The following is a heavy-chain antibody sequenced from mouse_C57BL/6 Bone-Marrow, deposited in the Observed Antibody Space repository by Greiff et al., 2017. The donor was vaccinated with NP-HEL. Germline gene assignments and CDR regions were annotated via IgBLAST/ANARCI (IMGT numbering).Heavy chain of an antibody. Sequence: EVKLQESGAELVRPGASVTLSCTASGFNIKDDYMHWVKQRPEQGLEWIGWIDPENGDTEYASKFQGKATITADTSSNTAYLQLSSLTSEDTAVYYCTPGSVPGYWGQGTTLTVSS. V-gene: IGHV14-4*01. CDR3: TPGSVPGY. CDR2: IDPENGDT. CDR1: GFNIKDDY. J-gene: IGHJ2*01.